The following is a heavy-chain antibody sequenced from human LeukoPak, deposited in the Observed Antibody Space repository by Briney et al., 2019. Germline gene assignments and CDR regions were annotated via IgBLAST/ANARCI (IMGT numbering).Heavy chain of an antibody. J-gene: IGHJ4*02. CDR2: IYYSGST. CDR1: GGSISSSSYY. D-gene: IGHD3-22*01. CDR3: ARLLYDRSGYYYFDY. Sequence: SETLSLTCTVSGGSISSSSYYWGWTRQPPGKGLEWLASIYYSGSTYYNPSFKSRVTMSVDTSKNQFSLKLTSVTAADMAVYYCARLLYDRSGYYYFDYWGQGTLVTVSS. V-gene: IGHV4-39*01.